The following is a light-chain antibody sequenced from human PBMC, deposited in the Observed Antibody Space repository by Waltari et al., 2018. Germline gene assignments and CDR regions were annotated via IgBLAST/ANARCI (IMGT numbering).Light chain of an antibody. CDR2: GAS. V-gene: IGKV1-39*01. Sequence: DIQMTQSPSSLSASVGDRVTITCRASQRIGVYLNWYRHTPGQAPTLLIFGASNLQGGVPSRFTGGGSGTEFTLTIMSLQPEDFATYYCQQSHGTPYTFGQGTKVE. CDR1: QRIGVY. CDR3: QQSHGTPYT. J-gene: IGKJ2*01.